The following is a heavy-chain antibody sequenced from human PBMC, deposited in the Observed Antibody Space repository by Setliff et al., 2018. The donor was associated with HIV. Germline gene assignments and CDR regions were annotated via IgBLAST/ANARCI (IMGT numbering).Heavy chain of an antibody. CDR3: ARTIKEHLAVLWFDP. CDR2: INHSGST. Sequence: SETLSLTCAVYGGSFSNYYWSWIRQPPGKGLVWIGEINHSGSTNYNPSLKSRVSISVDTSKKQFSLKLTSVTAADTAVYYCARTIKEHLAVLWFDPWGQGTLVTVSS. J-gene: IGHJ5*02. D-gene: IGHD3-3*02. CDR1: GGSFSNYY. V-gene: IGHV4-34*01.